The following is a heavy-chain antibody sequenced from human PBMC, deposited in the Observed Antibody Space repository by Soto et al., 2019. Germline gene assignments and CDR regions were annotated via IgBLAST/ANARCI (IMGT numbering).Heavy chain of an antibody. Sequence: QVQLVQSGAEVKKPGASVKVSCKASGYTFTSYDINWVRQATGQGLEWMGWMNPNSGNTGYAQKFQGRVTMTRNTSISTAYMELSSLRSEDTAVYYCARQIYCSGGSCYDAFDIWGQGTMVTVSS. CDR1: GYTFTSYD. V-gene: IGHV1-8*01. J-gene: IGHJ3*02. CDR2: MNPNSGNT. D-gene: IGHD2-15*01. CDR3: ARQIYCSGGSCYDAFDI.